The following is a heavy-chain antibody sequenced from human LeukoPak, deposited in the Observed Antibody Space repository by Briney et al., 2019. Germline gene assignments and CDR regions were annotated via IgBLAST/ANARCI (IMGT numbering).Heavy chain of an antibody. Sequence: GGSLRLSCAASGLTFSSYAMSWVRQAPGKGLEWVSAISGSGGSTYYADSVKGRFTISRDNSKNTLYLQMNSLRAEDTAVYYCAKPYSSGWTTFDYWGQGTLVTVSS. J-gene: IGHJ4*02. V-gene: IGHV3-23*01. CDR2: ISGSGGST. CDR3: AKPYSSGWTTFDY. CDR1: GLTFSSYA. D-gene: IGHD6-19*01.